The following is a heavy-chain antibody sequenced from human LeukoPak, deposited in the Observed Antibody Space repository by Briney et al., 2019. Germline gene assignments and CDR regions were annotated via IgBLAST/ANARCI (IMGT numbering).Heavy chain of an antibody. D-gene: IGHD3/OR15-3a*01. CDR3: TRAVAADDFSPGY. Sequence: GGSLRLSCVASGFTFSIYSMNWVRQAPGKGLEWASCISSTSRYIYYADSVKGRFTISRDNAKNSVYLQINSLRAEDTAVYYCTRAVAADDFSPGYWGQGTLVTVSS. V-gene: IGHV3-21*01. J-gene: IGHJ4*02. CDR2: ISSTSRYI. CDR1: GFTFSIYS.